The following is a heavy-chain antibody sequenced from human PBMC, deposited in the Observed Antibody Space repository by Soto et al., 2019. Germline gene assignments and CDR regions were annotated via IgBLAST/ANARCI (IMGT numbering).Heavy chain of an antibody. J-gene: IGHJ4*02. Sequence: VQLVESGGGLVHPGWSLRRSCAASGLTFSSYESNWVRQAPGNGREWVSYMSGSGTSIYYADSVKGRFTISRDNAKNSLYLQMNRLRAEDTAVYYCASRLGYCSAGSCPAGYCGQGPLVTVSS. CDR1: GLTFSSYE. CDR3: ASRLGYCSAGSCPAGY. D-gene: IGHD2-15*01. V-gene: IGHV3-48*03. CDR2: MSGSGTSI.